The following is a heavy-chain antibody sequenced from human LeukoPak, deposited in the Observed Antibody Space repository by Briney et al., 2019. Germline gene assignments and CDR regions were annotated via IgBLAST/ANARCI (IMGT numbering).Heavy chain of an antibody. CDR1: GGSISSSNW. Sequence: SETLSLTCAVSGGSISSSNWWSWVRQPPGKGLEWIGEIYHSGSTNYNPSLKSRVTISVDKSKNQFSLKLTSVTAADTAVYYCARDSEGSGWFDPWGQGTLVTVSS. J-gene: IGHJ5*02. CDR3: ARDSEGSGWFDP. D-gene: IGHD1-26*01. V-gene: IGHV4-4*02. CDR2: IYHSGST.